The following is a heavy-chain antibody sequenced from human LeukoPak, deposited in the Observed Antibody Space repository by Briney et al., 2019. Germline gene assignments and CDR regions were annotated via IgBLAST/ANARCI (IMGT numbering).Heavy chain of an antibody. V-gene: IGHV3-30-3*01. CDR2: ISYDGSNE. CDR3: ARGIRNFDY. D-gene: IGHD3-16*01. J-gene: IGHJ4*02. Sequence: PGGSLRLSCAASGFTFSSYAMHWVRQAPGKGLEWVAVISYDGSNEYYADSVKGRFTISRDNSKNTLYLQMNSLRAEDTAVYYCARGIRNFDYWGQGTLVTVSS. CDR1: GFTFSSYA.